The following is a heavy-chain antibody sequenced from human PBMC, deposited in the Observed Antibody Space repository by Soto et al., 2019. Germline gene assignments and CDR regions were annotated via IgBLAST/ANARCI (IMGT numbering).Heavy chain of an antibody. V-gene: IGHV1-2*02. D-gene: IGHD2-15*01. CDR1: GYTFTGYY. Sequence: ASVKVSCKASGYTFTGYYMHWVRQVPGQGLERMGWINPNSGGTNYAQKFQGRVTMTRDTSISTAYMELSRLRSDDTAVYYCAREYGGWYGMDVWGQGTTVTVSS. CDR3: AREYGGWYGMDV. CDR2: INPNSGGT. J-gene: IGHJ6*02.